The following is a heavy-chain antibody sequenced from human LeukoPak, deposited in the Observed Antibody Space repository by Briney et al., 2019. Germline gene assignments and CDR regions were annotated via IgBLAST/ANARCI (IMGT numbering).Heavy chain of an antibody. V-gene: IGHV1-69*04. CDR1: GGTFSSYA. CDR2: IIPIFGIA. D-gene: IGHD4-23*01. J-gene: IGHJ4*02. CDR3: ARGGNSKVFDY. Sequence: SVKVSCKASGGTFSSYAISWVRQAPGQGLEWMGRIIPIFGIANYAQKFQGRVMITADKSTSTAYMELSSLRSEDTAVYYCARGGNSKVFDYWGQGTLVTVSS.